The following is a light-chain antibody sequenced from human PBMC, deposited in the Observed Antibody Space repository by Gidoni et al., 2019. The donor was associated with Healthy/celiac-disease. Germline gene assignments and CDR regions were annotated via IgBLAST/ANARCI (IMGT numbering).Light chain of an antibody. CDR3: SSYTSSSTWV. CDR1: SSDVGGYNY. J-gene: IGLJ3*02. V-gene: IGLV2-14*01. CDR2: DVS. Sequence: QSALTQPASVSGSPGQSITISCTGTSSDVGGYNYVSWYQQHPGNAPKLMIYDVSKRPSGVSNRFSGSNSGNAASLTISGLQAEDEADYYCSSYTSSSTWVFGGGTKLXV.